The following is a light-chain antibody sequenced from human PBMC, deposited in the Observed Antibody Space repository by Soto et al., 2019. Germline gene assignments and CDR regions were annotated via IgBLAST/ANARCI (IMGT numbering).Light chain of an antibody. J-gene: IGLJ2*01. CDR3: SSYTSSSIVV. CDR2: EVS. Sequence: QSVLTQPASVSGSPGQSIIISCTGTSSDVGGYNYVSWYQQHPGKAPKLMIYEVSNRPSGVSNRFSGSKSGNTASLTISGLQAEDEADYYCSSYTSSSIVVFGGGTKLTVL. CDR1: SSDVGGYNY. V-gene: IGLV2-14*01.